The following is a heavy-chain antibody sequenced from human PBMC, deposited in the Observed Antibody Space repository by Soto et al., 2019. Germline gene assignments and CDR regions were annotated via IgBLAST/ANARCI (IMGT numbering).Heavy chain of an antibody. CDR3: AWGGLYAYYQDN. CDR1: GFTFSTYW. J-gene: IGHJ4*02. D-gene: IGHD3-16*01. CDR2: LKGDGSMT. Sequence: GGSLRLSCTASGFTFSTYWMHWVRQAPGKGLVWLSRLKGDGSMTDYADSVKGRFTISRDNAENTLYLQMNGLRAEDTAIYYCAWGGLYAYYQDNWGQGTLVTVSS. V-gene: IGHV3-74*01.